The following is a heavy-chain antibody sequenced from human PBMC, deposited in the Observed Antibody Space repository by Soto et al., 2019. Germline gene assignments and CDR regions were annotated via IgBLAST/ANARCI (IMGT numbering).Heavy chain of an antibody. V-gene: IGHV3-7*01. CDR3: ARDYSYQRFDH. D-gene: IGHD3-16*02. CDR2: MNADGSEI. J-gene: IGHJ4*02. Sequence: PGGSLRLSCVASGFTFSSFWMCWIRQTPGKGLEWVTNMNADGSEIAYADSVRGRFTVSRDNAKNSVYLQMNSLTVEDTVVYFCARDYSYQRFDHGGQGALVTVSP. CDR1: GFTFSSFW.